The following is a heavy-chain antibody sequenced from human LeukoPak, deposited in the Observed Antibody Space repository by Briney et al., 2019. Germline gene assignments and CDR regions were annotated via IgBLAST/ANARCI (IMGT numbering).Heavy chain of an antibody. J-gene: IGHJ4*02. D-gene: IGHD3-10*01. V-gene: IGHV4-34*01. CDR3: ASSYTVRGVFDY. CDR1: GGSFSGYY. Sequence: PSETLSLTCAVYGGSFSGYYWSWIRQPPGKGLEWIGEINHSGSTNYNPSLKSRVTISVDTSKNQFSLKLSSVTAADTAVYYCASSYTVRGVFDYWGQGTLVTVSS. CDR2: INHSGST.